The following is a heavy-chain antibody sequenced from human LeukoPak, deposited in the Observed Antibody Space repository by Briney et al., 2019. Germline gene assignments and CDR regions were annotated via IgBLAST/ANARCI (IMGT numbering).Heavy chain of an antibody. J-gene: IGHJ4*02. CDR1: GGSISSYY. D-gene: IGHD3-22*01. CDR2: IYYSGST. Sequence: SETLSLTCTVSGGSISSYYWSWLRQPPGKGLEWIGYIYYSGSTHYNPSLKSRVTISIDTSKNQFSLKLSSVTAADTAVYYCARDSYDSSDYYYFDYWGQGTLVTVSS. V-gene: IGHV4-59*12. CDR3: ARDSYDSSDYYYFDY.